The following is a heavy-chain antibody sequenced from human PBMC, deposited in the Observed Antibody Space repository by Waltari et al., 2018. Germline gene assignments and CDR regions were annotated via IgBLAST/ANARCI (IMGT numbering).Heavy chain of an antibody. J-gene: IGHJ4*02. CDR1: GFTFSSYA. D-gene: IGHD5-18*01. CDR2: ISGSGGST. V-gene: IGHV3-23*01. CDR3: AKNTYSYGYYFDY. Sequence: EVQLLESGGGLVQPGGSLRLSCAASGFTFSSYAMSWVRQAPGKGLGWVSAISGSGGSTYYADSVKGRFTISRDNSKNTLYLQMNSLRAEDTAVYYCAKNTYSYGYYFDYWGQGTLVTVSS.